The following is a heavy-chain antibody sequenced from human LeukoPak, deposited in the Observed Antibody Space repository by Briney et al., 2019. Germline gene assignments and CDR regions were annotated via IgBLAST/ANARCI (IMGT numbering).Heavy chain of an antibody. J-gene: IGHJ4*02. V-gene: IGHV1-18*01. Sequence: GASVKVSCKASGYTFTSYGISWVRQAPGQGLEWMGWISAYNGNTNYAQKLQGRVTMTTDTSTSTAYMKLRSLRSDDTAVYYCARARYYDILTGYYQGKYYFDYWGQGTLVTVSS. CDR2: ISAYNGNT. CDR3: ARARYYDILTGYYQGKYYFDY. D-gene: IGHD3-9*01. CDR1: GYTFTSYG.